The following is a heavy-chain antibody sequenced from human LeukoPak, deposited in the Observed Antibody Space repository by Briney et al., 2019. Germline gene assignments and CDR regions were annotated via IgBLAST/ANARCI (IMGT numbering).Heavy chain of an antibody. J-gene: IGHJ4*02. V-gene: IGHV3-48*03. Sequence: GGSLRLSCAASGLSFTNYAMNWVRQAPGKGLEWISYIGASGRTIYYADSVQGRFSISRDNAKNSLYLQMNSLRAEDTATYYCASEGGPYDSWSGSALGGNYWGQGTLVIVSS. CDR2: IGASGRTI. CDR3: ASEGGPYDSWSGSALGGNY. CDR1: GLSFTNYA. D-gene: IGHD3-3*01.